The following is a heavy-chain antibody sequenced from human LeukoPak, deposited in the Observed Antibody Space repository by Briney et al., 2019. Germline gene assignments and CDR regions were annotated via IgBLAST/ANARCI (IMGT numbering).Heavy chain of an antibody. V-gene: IGHV3-11*01. D-gene: IGHD3-10*01. CDR1: GFTFSDYY. CDR2: ISSSGSTI. J-gene: IGHJ4*02. Sequence: GGSLRLSCAASGFTFSDYYMSWIRQAPGKGLEWVSYISSSGSTIYYADSVKGRFTISRDNAKNSLYLQMNSLRAEDTAVYYCARGTTMVRGVIDRPYYFDYWGQGTLVTVSS. CDR3: ARGTTMVRGVIDRPYYFDY.